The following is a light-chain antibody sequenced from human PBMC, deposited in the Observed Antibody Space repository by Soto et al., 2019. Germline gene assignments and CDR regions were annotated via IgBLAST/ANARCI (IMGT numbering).Light chain of an antibody. CDR1: QSISSW. V-gene: IGKV1-5*01. Sequence: DIQMTQSPSTLSASVGDRVTITCRASQSISSWSAWYQQKPGKAPKLLIYHASSLERGVPSRFSGSGSGTEFPLTISSLQPDDFATYYCQQYNSYLLTFGGGTKVEIK. J-gene: IGKJ4*01. CDR2: HAS. CDR3: QQYNSYLLT.